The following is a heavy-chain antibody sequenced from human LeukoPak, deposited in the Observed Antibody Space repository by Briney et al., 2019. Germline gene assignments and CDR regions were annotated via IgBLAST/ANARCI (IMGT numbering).Heavy chain of an antibody. CDR3: ARLASSSWPLYYYYGMDV. Sequence: GASVKVSCKASGYTFTSYDINWVRQATGQGLEWMGWMNPNSANTGYAQKFQGRVTMTRNTSISTAYMELSSLRSEDTAVYYCARLASSSWPLYYYYGMDVWGQRTTVTVSS. CDR2: MNPNSANT. D-gene: IGHD6-13*01. V-gene: IGHV1-8*01. J-gene: IGHJ6*02. CDR1: GYTFTSYD.